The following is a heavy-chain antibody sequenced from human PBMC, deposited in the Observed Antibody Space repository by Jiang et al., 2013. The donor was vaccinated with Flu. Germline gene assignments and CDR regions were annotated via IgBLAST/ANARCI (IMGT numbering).Heavy chain of an antibody. D-gene: IGHD6-19*01. Sequence: QLVESGGGVVQPGRSLRLSCVVSGFTFSSYPMYWVRQAPGKGLEWVAVISYDGSNKYYADSVKGRFTISRDNSKNTLYLQMNSLRDEDTAVYYCARDMRAVAGTRSLDYWGQGTLVTVSS. J-gene: IGHJ4*02. CDR3: ARDMRAVAGTRSLDY. CDR2: ISYDGSNK. CDR1: GFTFSSYP. V-gene: IGHV3-30-3*01.